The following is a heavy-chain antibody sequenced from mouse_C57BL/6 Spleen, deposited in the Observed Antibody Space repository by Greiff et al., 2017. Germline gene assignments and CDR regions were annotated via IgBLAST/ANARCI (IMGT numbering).Heavy chain of an antibody. J-gene: IGHJ2*01. Sequence: QVHVKQSGAELVRPGSSVKLSCKASGYTFTSYWMDWVKQRPGQGLEWIGNIYPSDSETHYNQKFKDKATLTVDKSSSTAYMQLSSLTSEDSAVYYCARRGYDSSYFDYWGQGTTLTVSS. CDR3: ARRGYDSSYFDY. CDR1: GYTFTSYW. V-gene: IGHV1-61*01. D-gene: IGHD2-4*01. CDR2: IYPSDSET.